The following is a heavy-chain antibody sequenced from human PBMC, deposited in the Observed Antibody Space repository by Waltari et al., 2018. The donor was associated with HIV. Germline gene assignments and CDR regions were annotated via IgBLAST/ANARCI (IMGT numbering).Heavy chain of an antibody. CDR2: FDPEDGET. D-gene: IGHD5-12*01. V-gene: IGHV1-24*01. Sequence: QVQLMQSGAEVRKPGASVKLSCRVSGYTLTDLSIHWVRQTPEKGLEWMGGFDPEDGETVYAHKFQGRVFMTDDIAAETAYRGVNSLLFEDTGIYFCWTRDGLKRHLPDYYFYGMDVWGQGTTITVSS. CDR3: WTRDGLKRHLPDYYFYGMDV. CDR1: GYTLTDLS. J-gene: IGHJ6*02.